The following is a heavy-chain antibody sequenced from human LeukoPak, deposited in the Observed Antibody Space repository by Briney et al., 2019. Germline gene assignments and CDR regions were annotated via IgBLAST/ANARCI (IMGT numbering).Heavy chain of an antibody. Sequence: ASVKVSCTASGYTFTTYGISWVRQAPGQGPEWMGWISAYNGNTNYAQKLQGRVTMTTDTSTSTAYMDLRSLRSDDTAVYYCARGPLWFGEFYFDYWGQGTLVTVSS. CDR3: ARGPLWFGEFYFDY. CDR2: ISAYNGNT. V-gene: IGHV1-18*01. J-gene: IGHJ4*02. D-gene: IGHD3-10*01. CDR1: GYTFTTYG.